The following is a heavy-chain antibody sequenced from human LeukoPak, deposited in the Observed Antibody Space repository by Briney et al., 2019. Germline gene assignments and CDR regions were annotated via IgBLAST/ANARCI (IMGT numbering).Heavy chain of an antibody. CDR3: AREGPGAIYCSGGSCYSAFDI. V-gene: IGHV1-2*06. Sequence: GASVKVSCKASGYTFTGYYMHWVRQAPGQGLEWMGRINPNSGGTKYAQKFQGRVTMTRDTSISTAYMELSRLSSDDTAVYYCAREGPGAIYCSGGSCYSAFDIWGQGTMVTVSS. CDR2: INPNSGGT. CDR1: GYTFTGYY. J-gene: IGHJ3*02. D-gene: IGHD2-15*01.